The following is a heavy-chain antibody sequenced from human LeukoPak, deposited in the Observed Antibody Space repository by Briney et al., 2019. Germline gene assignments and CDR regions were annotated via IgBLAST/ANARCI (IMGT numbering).Heavy chain of an antibody. D-gene: IGHD2-2*01. CDR1: GFTFSSYS. J-gene: IGHJ4*02. CDR3: TRGPSSIRFDY. V-gene: IGHV3-48*01. Sequence: SGGSLRLSCAASGFTFSSYSMNWVRQAPGKGLEWVSYADSVKGRFTISRDNAKNSLYLQMNSLRAEDTAVYYCTRGPSSIRFDYWGPGTLVTVS.